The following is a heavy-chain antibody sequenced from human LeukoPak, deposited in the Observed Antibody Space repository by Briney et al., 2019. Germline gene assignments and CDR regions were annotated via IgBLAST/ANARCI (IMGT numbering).Heavy chain of an antibody. CDR1: GYTFTSYG. D-gene: IGHD1-14*01. CDR3: ARDIARTEGVFEI. CDR2: TSTDNGST. Sequence: ASVKVSCKASGYTFTSYGISWVRQAPGQGLEWMGWTSTDNGSTHYAQKLQGRVTMTTDTSTSTAYMELRSLRSDDTAVYYCARDIARTEGVFEIWGQGTMVTVSS. J-gene: IGHJ3*02. V-gene: IGHV1-18*01.